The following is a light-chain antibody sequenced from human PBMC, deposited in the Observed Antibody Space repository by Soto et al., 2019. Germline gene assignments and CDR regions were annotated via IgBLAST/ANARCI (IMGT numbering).Light chain of an antibody. Sequence: QSVLTQPRSVSGSPGQSVTISCTGTSSDVGGYNYVSWYQQHPGKAPKLMIYDVSKRPSGVPDRFSGSKSGNTASLTISGLQAEDEADYYCCSYAGSYTPAHVFGTGTKVTVL. CDR3: CSYAGSYTPAHV. CDR1: SSDVGGYNY. V-gene: IGLV2-11*01. J-gene: IGLJ1*01. CDR2: DVS.